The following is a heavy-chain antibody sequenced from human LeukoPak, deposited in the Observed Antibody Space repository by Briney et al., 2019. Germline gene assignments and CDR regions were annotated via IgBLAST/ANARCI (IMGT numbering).Heavy chain of an antibody. CDR2: ISSSSSYI. CDR3: ARDRAGFYDSTSYYYDAFGI. CDR1: GFTFSSYS. J-gene: IGHJ3*02. V-gene: IGHV3-21*01. Sequence: GGSLRLSCAASGFTFSSYSMNWVRQAPGKGLEWVSSISSSSSYISYADSVKGRFTISRDNAKNSLYLQMNSLRAEDTAVYYCARDRAGFYDSTSYYYDAFGIWGQGTVVTVSS. D-gene: IGHD3-22*01.